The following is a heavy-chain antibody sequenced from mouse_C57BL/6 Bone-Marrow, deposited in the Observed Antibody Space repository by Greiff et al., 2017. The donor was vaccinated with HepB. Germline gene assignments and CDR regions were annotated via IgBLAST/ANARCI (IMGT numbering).Heavy chain of an antibody. V-gene: IGHV5-16*01. Sequence: EVQLVESEGGLVQPGSSMKLSCTASGFTFSDYYIAWVRQVPEKGLEWVANINYDGSSTYYLDSLKSRFIISRDNAKNILYLQMSSLKSEDTATYYCAREDTTVVLDYWGQGTTLTVSS. D-gene: IGHD1-1*01. CDR1: GFTFSDYY. CDR2: INYDGSST. J-gene: IGHJ2*01. CDR3: AREDTTVVLDY.